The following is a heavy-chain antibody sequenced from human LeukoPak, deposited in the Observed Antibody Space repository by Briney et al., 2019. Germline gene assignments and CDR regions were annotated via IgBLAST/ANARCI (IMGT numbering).Heavy chain of an antibody. D-gene: IGHD3-3*01. CDR1: GGTFSSYA. Sequence: GASVKVSCKASGGTFSSYAISWVRQAPGQGLEWMGGIIPIFGTANYAQKFQGRVTMTRDTSISTAYMELSRLRSDDTAVYYCARDLMTIFGVVTMGGSYYYGMDVWGQGTTVTVSS. CDR2: IIPIFGTA. CDR3: ARDLMTIFGVVTMGGSYYYGMDV. V-gene: IGHV1-69*05. J-gene: IGHJ6*02.